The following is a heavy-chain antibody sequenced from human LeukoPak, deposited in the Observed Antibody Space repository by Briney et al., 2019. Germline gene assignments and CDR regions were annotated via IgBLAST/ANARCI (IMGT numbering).Heavy chain of an antibody. CDR1: GFTFSSFW. V-gene: IGHV3-7*03. J-gene: IGHJ6*02. CDR2: IKEDGSQK. D-gene: IGHD2-15*01. CDR3: AREVTYCSGGSCFSYYGMDV. Sequence: PGGSLRLSCAASGFTFSSFWMTWVRQAPGKGLEWVANIKEDGSQKYYVDSVKGRFTISRDNAKNSLFLQTNSLRVDDTAVYYCAREVTYCSGGSCFSYYGMDVWGQGTTVAVSS.